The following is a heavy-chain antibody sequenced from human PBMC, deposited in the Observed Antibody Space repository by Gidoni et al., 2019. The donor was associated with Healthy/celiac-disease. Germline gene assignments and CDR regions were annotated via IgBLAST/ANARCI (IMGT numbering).Heavy chain of an antibody. CDR2: IWYDGSNK. J-gene: IGHJ4*02. CDR3: ARDAGLRFLEWFFDY. Sequence: QVQLVESGGGVVQPGRSLRLSCAASGFTFSSYGLHWVRQAPGKGLEWVAVIWYDGSNKYYADSVKGRFTISRDNSKNTLYLQMNSLRAEDTAVYYCARDAGLRFLEWFFDYWGQGTLVTVSS. V-gene: IGHV3-33*01. CDR1: GFTFSSYG. D-gene: IGHD3-3*01.